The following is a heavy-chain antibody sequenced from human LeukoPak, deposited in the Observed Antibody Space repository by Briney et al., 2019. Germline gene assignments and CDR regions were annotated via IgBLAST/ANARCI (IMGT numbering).Heavy chain of an antibody. J-gene: IGHJ4*02. CDR3: AREDSPTYYYDSSGYSGY. CDR1: GFTFDDYA. V-gene: IGHV3-9*01. CDR2: ISWNSGSI. Sequence: GRSLRLSCAGSGFTFDDYAMHWVRQAPGKGLEWVSGISWNSGSIGYADSVKGRFTISRDNAKNSLYLQMNSLRAEDTAVYYCAREDSPTYYYDSSGYSGYWGQGTLVTVSS. D-gene: IGHD3-22*01.